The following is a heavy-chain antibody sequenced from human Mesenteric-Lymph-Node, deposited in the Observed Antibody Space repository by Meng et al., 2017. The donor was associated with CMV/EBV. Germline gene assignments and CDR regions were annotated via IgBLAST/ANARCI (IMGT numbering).Heavy chain of an antibody. V-gene: IGHV1-3*01. CDR1: ILTDYV. CDR3: ATGGGYGHDILTAYFFY. D-gene: IGHD3-9*01. Sequence: ILTDYVIHWVRQVPGQRLGWVGWINSDNGYTKYSQKFLGRVTITRDKTGSTASLELGSLGSEDTAIYYCATGGGYGHDILTAYFFYWGQGTLVTVSS. CDR2: INSDNGYT. J-gene: IGHJ4*02.